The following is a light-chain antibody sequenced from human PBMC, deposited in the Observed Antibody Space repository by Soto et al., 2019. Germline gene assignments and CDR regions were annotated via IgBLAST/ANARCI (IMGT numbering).Light chain of an antibody. CDR1: PSISTY. V-gene: IGKV1-39*01. J-gene: IGKJ5*01. CDR3: LQDYNYPIT. CDR2: AAS. Sequence: DIQMTQSPSTLSGSVGDRVTITCRASPSISTYLNWYHQKPGKAPKLLIYAASSLQSGVPSRFSGSGSGTDFALTISSLQPEDFATYYCLQDYNYPITFGQGTRLEI.